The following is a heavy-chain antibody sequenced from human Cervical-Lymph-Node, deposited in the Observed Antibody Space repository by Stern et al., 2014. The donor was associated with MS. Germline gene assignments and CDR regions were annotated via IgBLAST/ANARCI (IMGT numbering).Heavy chain of an antibody. Sequence: VQLVESGAELIRPGESLKISCKGSGFKFSIYWIAWVRQMPGKGLEWMGIIYPGDCKTRYIQSVQGQVTMSADKSTITAYLQWSSLNASDTAMYFCARQTTAWASDVWGQGTLVTVSS. CDR3: ARQTTAWASDV. V-gene: IGHV5-51*01. CDR1: GFKFSIYW. D-gene: IGHD1-14*01. CDR2: IYPGDCKT. J-gene: IGHJ4*02.